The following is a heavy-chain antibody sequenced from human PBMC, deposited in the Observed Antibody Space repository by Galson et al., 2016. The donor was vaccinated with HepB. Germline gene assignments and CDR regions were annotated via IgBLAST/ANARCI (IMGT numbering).Heavy chain of an antibody. CDR1: GFSFSDYY. V-gene: IGHV3-11*04. CDR3: AREKGYLTNWFFDL. J-gene: IGHJ2*01. Sequence: SLRLSCAASGFSFSDYYMSWNRQAPGKGLEWVSYISSDGNSIYYADSVKGRFTISRDISKNMVDLQMNNLRAEDTAVYYCAREKGYLTNWFFDLWGRGTLVTVSS. CDR2: ISSDGNSI. D-gene: IGHD3-16*02.